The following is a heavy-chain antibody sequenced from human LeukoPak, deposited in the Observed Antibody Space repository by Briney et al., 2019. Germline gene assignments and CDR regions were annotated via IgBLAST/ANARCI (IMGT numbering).Heavy chain of an antibody. CDR2: ISGSGGST. CDR3: AKDPDSSGWYFGAGVFDY. CDR1: GFTFSSYA. V-gene: IGHV3-23*01. Sequence: GGSLRLSYAASGFTFSSYAMRWVRQAPGKGLEWVSPISGSGGSTYYADSVKGRFTISRDNSKNTLYLQMNSLRAEDTAVYYCAKDPDSSGWYFGAGVFDYWGRGTLVTVSS. J-gene: IGHJ4*02. D-gene: IGHD6-19*01.